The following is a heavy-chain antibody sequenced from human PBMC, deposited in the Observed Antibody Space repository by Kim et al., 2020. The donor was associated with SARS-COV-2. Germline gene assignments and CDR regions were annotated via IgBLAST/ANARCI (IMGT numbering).Heavy chain of an antibody. CDR1: GYSFTSYW. J-gene: IGHJ4*02. V-gene: IGHV5-10-1*01. D-gene: IGHD5-12*01. CDR3: ARLDIVVEGLDY. CDR2: IDPRDSYT. Sequence: GESLKISCKGSGYSFTSYWISWVRQMPGKGLEWMGRIDPRDSYTDYSPSFQGHVTISADKSISTAYLQWSSLKASDTAMYYCARLDIVVEGLDYWGQGTLVTVS.